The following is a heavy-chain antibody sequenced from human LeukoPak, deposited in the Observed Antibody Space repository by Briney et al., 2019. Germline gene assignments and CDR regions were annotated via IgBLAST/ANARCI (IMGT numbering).Heavy chain of an antibody. J-gene: IGHJ4*02. V-gene: IGHV3-21*01. Sequence: GGSLRLSCAASGFTFSSYSMNWVRQAPGKGLEWVSSISSSSSYIYYADSVKGRFTISRDNAKNSLYLQMNSLRAEDTAVYYCARAKPPRWSPFSDYWGQGTLVTVSS. CDR2: ISSSSSYI. CDR1: GFTFSSYS. CDR3: ARAKPPRWSPFSDY. D-gene: IGHD2/OR15-2a*01.